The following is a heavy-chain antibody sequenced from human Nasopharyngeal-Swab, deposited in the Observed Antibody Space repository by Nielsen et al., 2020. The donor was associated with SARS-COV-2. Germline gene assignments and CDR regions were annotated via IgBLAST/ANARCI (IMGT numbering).Heavy chain of an antibody. CDR2: ISAYNGNT. Sequence: ASVKVSCKASGYTFTSYGISWVRQAPGQGLEWMGWISAYNGNTNYAQNIQGRVTITRDTSASTAYMELSSLRSEDTAVYYCARGVRFGEFPSDYWGQGTLVTVSS. CDR3: ARGVRFGEFPSDY. CDR1: GYTFTSYG. D-gene: IGHD3-10*01. J-gene: IGHJ4*02. V-gene: IGHV1-18*01.